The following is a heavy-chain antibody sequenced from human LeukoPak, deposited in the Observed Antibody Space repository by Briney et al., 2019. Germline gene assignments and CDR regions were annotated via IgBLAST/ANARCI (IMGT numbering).Heavy chain of an antibody. D-gene: IGHD1-26*01. CDR3: ARSAYVGAKVGATLPFDY. Sequence: SVKVSCKASGGTFSSYAISWVRQAPGQGLEWMGGIIPIFGTANYAQKFQGRVTITTDESTSTAYMELSSLRSEDTAVYYCARSAYVGAKVGATLPFDYWGQGTLVTVSS. V-gene: IGHV1-69*05. J-gene: IGHJ4*02. CDR1: GGTFSSYA. CDR2: IIPIFGTA.